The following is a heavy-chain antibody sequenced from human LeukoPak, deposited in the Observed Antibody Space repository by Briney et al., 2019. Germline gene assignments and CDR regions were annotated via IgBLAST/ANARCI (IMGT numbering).Heavy chain of an antibody. Sequence: SETLSLTCTVSGGSLSSYYWSWIRQPPGKGLEWIGYIYYSGSTNYNPSLKSRVTISVDTSKNQFSLKLSSVTAADTAVYYCAREGNDYSNYPLWYYYYYMDVWGKGTTVTVSS. CDR1: GGSLSSYY. J-gene: IGHJ6*03. CDR3: AREGNDYSNYPLWYYYYYMDV. D-gene: IGHD4-11*01. CDR2: IYYSGST. V-gene: IGHV4-59*01.